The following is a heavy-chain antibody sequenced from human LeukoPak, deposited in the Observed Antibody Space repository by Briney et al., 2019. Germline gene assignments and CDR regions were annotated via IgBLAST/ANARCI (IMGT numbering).Heavy chain of an antibody. CDR3: ARVGIAARPFFDY. D-gene: IGHD6-6*01. CDR2: IYYSGST. Sequence: SETLSLTCTVCGGSLSSYYWSWLRQPPWKGLEGSWYIYYSGSTNYNPSLKSRVTISVDTSKNQFSLKLSSVTAADTAVYYCARVGIAARPFFDYWGQGTLVTVSS. CDR1: GGSLSSYY. J-gene: IGHJ4*02. V-gene: IGHV4-59*01.